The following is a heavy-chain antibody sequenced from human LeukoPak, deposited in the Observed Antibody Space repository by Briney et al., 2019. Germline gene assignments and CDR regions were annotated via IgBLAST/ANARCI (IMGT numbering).Heavy chain of an antibody. D-gene: IGHD4-4*01. CDR3: ARDKMTTVTTRTYYYYYGMDV. V-gene: IGHV1-18*01. CDR1: GYTFTSYG. J-gene: IGHJ6*02. Sequence: ASVKVSCKASGYTFTSYGISWVRQAPGQGLEWMGWISAYNGNTNYAQKLQGRVTMTTDTSTSTACMELRSLRSDDTAVYYCARDKMTTVTTRTYYYYYGMDVWGQGTTVTVSS. CDR2: ISAYNGNT.